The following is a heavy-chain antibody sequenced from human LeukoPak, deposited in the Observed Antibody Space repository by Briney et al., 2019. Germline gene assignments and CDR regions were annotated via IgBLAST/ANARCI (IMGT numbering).Heavy chain of an antibody. CDR2: ISAYNGNT. D-gene: IGHD3-22*01. V-gene: IGHV1-18*01. J-gene: IGHJ4*02. CDR3: ARETTYYYDSSGDY. Sequence: ASVKVSCKASGYTFTSYGISWVRQAPGQGLEWMGWISAYNGNTNYAQKLQGRVTMTTDTSTSRAYMELRSLRSDDTAVYYCARETTYYYDSSGDYWGQGTLVTVSS. CDR1: GYTFTSYG.